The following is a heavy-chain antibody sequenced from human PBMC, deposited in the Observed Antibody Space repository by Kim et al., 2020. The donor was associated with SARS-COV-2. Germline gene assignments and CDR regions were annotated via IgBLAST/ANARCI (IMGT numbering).Heavy chain of an antibody. D-gene: IGHD3-3*01. CDR3: ARDRRITMFGVVITNAYYGMDI. V-gene: IGHV1-46*01. CDR1: GYTFTSYY. CDR2: INPSGGST. J-gene: IGHJ6*02. Sequence: ASVKVSCKASGYTFTSYYMHWVRQAPGQGLEWMGIINPSGGSTSYAQKFQGRVTMTRDTSTSTVYMELSSLRSEDTAVYYCARDRRITMFGVVITNAYYGMDIWGQETTVTVSS.